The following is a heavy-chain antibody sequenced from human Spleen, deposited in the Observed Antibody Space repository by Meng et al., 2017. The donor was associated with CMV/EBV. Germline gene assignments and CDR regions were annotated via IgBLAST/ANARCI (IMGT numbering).Heavy chain of an antibody. CDR2: IYYSGST. CDR3: ARTPGAGAHGWFDP. V-gene: IGHV4-31*02. D-gene: IGHD6-19*01. CDR1: GGSNSSGVYY. Sequence: SGGSNSSGVYYWSWIRQHPGKGLEWIGYIYYSGSTYYNPSLKSRVTISVDTSKNQFSLKLSSVTAADTAVYYCARTPGAGAHGWFDPWGQGTLVTVSS. J-gene: IGHJ5*02.